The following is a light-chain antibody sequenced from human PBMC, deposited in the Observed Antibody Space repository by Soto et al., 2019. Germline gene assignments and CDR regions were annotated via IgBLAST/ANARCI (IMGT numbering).Light chain of an antibody. CDR1: QSLLHSNGYNY. J-gene: IGKJ1*01. CDR2: LGS. V-gene: IGKV2-28*01. CDR3: MQAVQTPPT. Sequence: DIVMTQSPLSLPVTPGEPASISCRSSQSLLHSNGYNYLDWYLQKPGQSPQLLIYLGSNRASGVPDRVSGSGSGTDFTLKISSVEAEDVGVDYCMQAVQTPPTFGQGTKVEIK.